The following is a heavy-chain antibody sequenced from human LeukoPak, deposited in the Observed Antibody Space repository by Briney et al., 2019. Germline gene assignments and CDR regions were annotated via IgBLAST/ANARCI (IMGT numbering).Heavy chain of an antibody. D-gene: IGHD5-18*01. V-gene: IGHV1-8*01. Sequence: SVHVSCQACRYTFTNYDINWVRQATGQGLEWMGWMNPNSGNTGYAQKFQGRVTMTRNTSISTAYMELSSLRSEDTAVYYCARGRVRSSYGPTGYWGQGTLVTVSS. CDR3: ARGRVRSSYGPTGY. CDR1: RYTFTNYD. J-gene: IGHJ4*02. CDR2: MNPNSGNT.